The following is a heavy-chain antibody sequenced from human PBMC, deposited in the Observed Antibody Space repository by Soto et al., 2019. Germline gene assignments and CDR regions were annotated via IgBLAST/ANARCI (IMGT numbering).Heavy chain of an antibody. V-gene: IGHV1-2*04. CDR3: ARGFLEWLLLFDY. CDR1: GYTFTGYY. J-gene: IGHJ4*02. D-gene: IGHD3-3*01. CDR2: INPNSGGT. Sequence: GASVKVSCKASGYTFTGYYMHWVRQAPGQGLERMGWINPNSGGTNYAQKFQGWVTMTRDTSISTAYMELSRLRSDDTAVYYCARGFLEWLLLFDYWGQGILVTVSS.